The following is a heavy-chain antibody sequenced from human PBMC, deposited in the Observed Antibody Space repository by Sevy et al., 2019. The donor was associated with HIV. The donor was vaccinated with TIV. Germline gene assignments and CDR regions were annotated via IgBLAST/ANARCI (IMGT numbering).Heavy chain of an antibody. CDR1: GFIFRYDW. Sequence: GGSLRLSCAASGFIFRYDWMHWVRQAPGKGLVWVSRINGDGSSTNYADSVKGRFTVSRDNAENILYLQMNSLRGEDTAVYYCARDMREGIAEYFHHWGQGTLVTVSS. CDR2: INGDGSST. CDR3: ARDMREGIAEYFHH. J-gene: IGHJ1*01. D-gene: IGHD3-16*01. V-gene: IGHV3-74*01.